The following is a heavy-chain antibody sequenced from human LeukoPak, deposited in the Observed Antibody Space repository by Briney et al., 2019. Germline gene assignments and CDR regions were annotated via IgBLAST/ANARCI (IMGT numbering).Heavy chain of an antibody. D-gene: IGHD2/OR15-2a*01. V-gene: IGHV3-66*01. J-gene: IGHJ4*02. CDR3: ARGTGPNLLLGY. Sequence: GGSLRLSCAASGFDVSSNYLSWVRHPPGKGLEWVSVFYASGNTYYADPVKGRFTISRDNSKNTVFLQMNSLRAEDSAVYYCARGTGPNLLLGYWGQGTLVTVSS. CDR2: FYASGNT. CDR1: GFDVSSNY.